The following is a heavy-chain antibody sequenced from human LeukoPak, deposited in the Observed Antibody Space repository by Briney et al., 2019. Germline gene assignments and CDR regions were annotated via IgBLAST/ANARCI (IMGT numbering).Heavy chain of an antibody. CDR2: ISAYNGNT. J-gene: IGHJ5*02. V-gene: IGHV1-18*01. D-gene: IGHD3-3*01. CDR3: ARDKRGDFWSGYPGNWFDP. Sequence: ASVKVSCKASGYTFTSYGISWVRQAPGQGLEWMGWISAYNGNTSYAQKLQGRVTMTTDTSTSTAYMELRSQRSDDTAVYYCARDKRGDFWSGYPGNWFDPWGQGTLVTVSS. CDR1: GYTFTSYG.